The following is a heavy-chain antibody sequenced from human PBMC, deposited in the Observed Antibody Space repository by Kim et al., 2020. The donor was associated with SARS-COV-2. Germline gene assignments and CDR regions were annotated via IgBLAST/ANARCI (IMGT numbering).Heavy chain of an antibody. D-gene: IGHD1-26*01. Sequence: TKTSAKFQGRVTITRDTSASTAYMELSSLRSEDTAVYFCARDGTEIIDYWGQGTLVTVSS. J-gene: IGHJ4*02. CDR2: T. CDR3: ARDGTEIIDY. V-gene: IGHV1-3*01.